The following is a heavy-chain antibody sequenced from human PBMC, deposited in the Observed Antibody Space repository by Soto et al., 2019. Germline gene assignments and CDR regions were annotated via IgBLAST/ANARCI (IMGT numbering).Heavy chain of an antibody. CDR2: INPNSGDT. Sequence: QVQLVQSGAEVKKPGASVKVSCKASGYTFTAYYIHWVRQAPGQGLEWMGWINPNSGDTKYAQKFQGWITMTRDTSISTAYMEVNRLKSDDTAVYYCARTDGGPDWYFDLWGRGALVTVS. D-gene: IGHD4-17*01. J-gene: IGHJ2*01. CDR1: GYTFTAYY. V-gene: IGHV1-2*04. CDR3: ARTDGGPDWYFDL.